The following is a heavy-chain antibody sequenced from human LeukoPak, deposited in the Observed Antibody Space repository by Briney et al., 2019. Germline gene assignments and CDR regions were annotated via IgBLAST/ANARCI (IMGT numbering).Heavy chain of an antibody. Sequence: ASVKVSCKASGYTFTGSYMHWVRQAPGQGLEWMGWLNPNSGDTKDAQKFQGRVTMTRDTSINTAYMELSRLKSDDTALYYCTRGTTHLWFGEGGNALDIWGQGTMVTVSS. V-gene: IGHV1-2*02. D-gene: IGHD3-10*01. CDR1: GYTFTGSY. J-gene: IGHJ3*02. CDR3: TRGTTHLWFGEGGNALDI. CDR2: LNPNSGDT.